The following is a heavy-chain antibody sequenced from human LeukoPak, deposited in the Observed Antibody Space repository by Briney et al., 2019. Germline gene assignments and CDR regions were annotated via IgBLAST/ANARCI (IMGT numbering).Heavy chain of an antibody. J-gene: IGHJ5*02. Sequence: GGSLRLSCAASGFTFSSYAMSWVRQAPGKGLEWVSAISGSGGSTYYADSVKGRFTISRDNAKNSLYLQMNSLRAEDTAVYYCARTYYYGSGSYRDRYNWFDPWGQGTLVTVSS. CDR1: GFTFSSYA. CDR2: ISGSGGST. CDR3: ARTYYYGSGSYRDRYNWFDP. V-gene: IGHV3-23*01. D-gene: IGHD3-10*01.